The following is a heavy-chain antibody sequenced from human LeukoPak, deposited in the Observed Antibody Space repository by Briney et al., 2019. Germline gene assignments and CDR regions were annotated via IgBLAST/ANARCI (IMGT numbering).Heavy chain of an antibody. CDR2: ISGSGGST. J-gene: IGHJ4*02. CDR1: GFTFSSYA. CDR3: AKDPTVRIFGY. V-gene: IGHV3-23*01. D-gene: IGHD2-15*01. Sequence: GGSLRLSSAASGFTFSSYAMSWVRQAPGKGLEWVSAISGSGGSTYYADSVKGRFTISRDNSKNTLYLQMNSLRAEDTAVYYCAKDPTVRIFGYWGQGTLVTVSS.